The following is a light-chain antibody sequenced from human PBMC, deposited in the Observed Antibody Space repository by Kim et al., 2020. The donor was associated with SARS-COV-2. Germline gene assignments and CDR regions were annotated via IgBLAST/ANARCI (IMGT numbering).Light chain of an antibody. CDR2: EVS. CDR1: RSDVGSYNL. Sequence: VSVSPGQSITISCTGTRSDVGSYNLVSWYQQHPGKAPKLMIYEVSKRPSGVSNRFSGSKSGNTASLTISGLQAEDEADYYCCSFVVFGGGTQLTVL. V-gene: IGLV2-23*02. CDR3: CSFVV. J-gene: IGLJ2*01.